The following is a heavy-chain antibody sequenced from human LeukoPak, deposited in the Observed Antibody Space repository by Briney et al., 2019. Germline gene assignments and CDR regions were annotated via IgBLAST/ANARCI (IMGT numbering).Heavy chain of an antibody. CDR1: GFTVSSSY. V-gene: IGHV3-53*01. J-gene: IGHJ4*02. CDR2: IYSGGST. D-gene: IGHD5-18*01. CDR3: ARGLPGYNCGSDY. Sequence: GGSLRLSCAASGFTVSSSYMSWVRQAPGKGLEWVSLIYSGGSTYYADSVKGRFTISRDNSKNTLYLQMNSLRAEDTAVYYCARGLPGYNCGSDYWGQGTLVTVSS.